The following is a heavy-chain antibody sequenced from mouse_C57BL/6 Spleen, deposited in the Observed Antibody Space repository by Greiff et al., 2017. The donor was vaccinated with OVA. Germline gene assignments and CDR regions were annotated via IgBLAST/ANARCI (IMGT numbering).Heavy chain of an antibody. V-gene: IGHV5-6*01. CDR3: ARDDYGFDY. Sequence: VQLKESGGDLVKPGGSLKLSCAASGFTFSSYGMSWVRQTPDKRLEWVATISSGGSYTYYPDSVKGRFTISRDNAKNTLYLQMSSLKSEDTAMYYCARDDYGFDYWGQGTTLTVSS. CDR1: GFTFSSYG. J-gene: IGHJ2*01. CDR2: ISSGGSYT. D-gene: IGHD2-4*01.